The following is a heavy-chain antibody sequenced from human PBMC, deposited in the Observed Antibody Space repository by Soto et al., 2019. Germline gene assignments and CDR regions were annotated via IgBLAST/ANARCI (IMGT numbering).Heavy chain of an antibody. V-gene: IGHV3-73*01. J-gene: IGHJ5*02. CDR2: IKSKANNYAT. CDR1: GLTFSGSA. CDR3: TRLYNNFKFDP. D-gene: IGHD3-10*01. Sequence: GGSLGLSCAISGLTFSGSAIHWVRQASGKGLEWVGRIKSKANNYATAYTASVKGRFTISRDDSRNTAYLQMNSLRADDTAIYYCTRLYNNFKFDPWGQRTLVTVSS.